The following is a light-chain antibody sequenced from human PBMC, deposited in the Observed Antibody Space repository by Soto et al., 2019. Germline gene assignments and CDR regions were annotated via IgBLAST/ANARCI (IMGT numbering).Light chain of an antibody. Sequence: QSALTQPASVSGSPGQSITISCSGTTNDIGGYNYVAWYQHHPGKVPKVIIYEVRNRPSGVSNRFSGAKSGNTASLTISGLQAEDVADYYCCSYTISATLVFGGGTNLTVL. CDR2: EVR. CDR3: CSYTISATLV. J-gene: IGLJ3*02. V-gene: IGLV2-14*01. CDR1: TNDIGGYNY.